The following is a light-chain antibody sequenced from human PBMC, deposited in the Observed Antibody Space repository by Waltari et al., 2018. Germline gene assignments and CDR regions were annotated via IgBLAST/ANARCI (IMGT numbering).Light chain of an antibody. Sequence: DIVLPQSPGTLYLSPGERATLSCRASQSFTTYLAWYQHKPGQASRPLIYDASPMAAGLADRFSGSGFGTDFSLTIRRLEPEDSAVYYCQHYVRLPGTFGQGTNVEIK. CDR1: QSFTTY. J-gene: IGKJ1*01. CDR3: QHYVRLPGT. CDR2: DAS. V-gene: IGKV3-20*01.